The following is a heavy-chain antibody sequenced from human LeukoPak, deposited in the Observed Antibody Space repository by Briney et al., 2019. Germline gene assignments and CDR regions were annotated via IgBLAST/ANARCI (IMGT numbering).Heavy chain of an antibody. CDR3: ARQYCSGGSCYLHFDY. J-gene: IGHJ4*02. Sequence: SETLSLTCTVSGGSISSYYWSWIRQPPGKGLEWIGSIYYSGSTYYNPSLKSRVTISVDTSKNQFSLRLSSVTAADTAIYYCARQYCSGGSCYLHFDYWGQGTLVTVSS. CDR2: IYYSGST. V-gene: IGHV4-59*08. D-gene: IGHD2-15*01. CDR1: GGSISSYY.